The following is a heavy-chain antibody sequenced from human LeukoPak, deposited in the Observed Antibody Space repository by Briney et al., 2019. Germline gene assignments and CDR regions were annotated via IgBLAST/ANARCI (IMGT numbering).Heavy chain of an antibody. J-gene: IGHJ4*02. CDR3: ARDYSSGWCSDY. CDR1: GFTFIYYG. CDR2: IWHDGSSK. Sequence: GGSLRLSCAASGFTFIYYGMHGVRQAPGKGLEGLGIIWHDGSSKSLADSLKGRFTISRDNSKNTLYLQMNSLRAEDTAIYYCARDYSSGWCSDYWGQGTLVTVSS. D-gene: IGHD6-19*01. V-gene: IGHV3-33*01.